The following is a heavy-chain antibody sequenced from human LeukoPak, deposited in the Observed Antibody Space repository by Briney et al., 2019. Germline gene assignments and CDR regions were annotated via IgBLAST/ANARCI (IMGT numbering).Heavy chain of an antibody. CDR2: IGGGGSDT. Sequence: AGGSLRLSCAVAGFNFWNTGMSWVRQAPGKGLEWVSAIGGGGSDTKYTDSVKGRFTILRDISKNTLYLQMNSLRAEDTALYYCVREHYNYYMDVWGKGTTVTVSS. CDR1: GFNFWNTG. V-gene: IGHV3-23*01. CDR3: VREHYNYYMDV. J-gene: IGHJ6*03.